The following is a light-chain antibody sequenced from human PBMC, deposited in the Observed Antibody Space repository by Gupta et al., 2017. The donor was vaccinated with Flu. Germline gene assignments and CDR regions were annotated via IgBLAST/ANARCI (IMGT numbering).Light chain of an antibody. CDR3: YSCAVSSTPPPV. V-gene: IGLV2-23*02. J-gene: IGLJ2*01. CDR2: EVS. CDR1: GSDVGCYNL. Sequence: QSALTQPASVSGSPGQSITISCTGTGSDVGCYNLVSWYQQYPGKAPKLMIYEVSKRPSGVANRFCGSRSGNTTSLTLTGLQAEDEADYYYYSCAVSSTPPPVFGGGTKLTVL.